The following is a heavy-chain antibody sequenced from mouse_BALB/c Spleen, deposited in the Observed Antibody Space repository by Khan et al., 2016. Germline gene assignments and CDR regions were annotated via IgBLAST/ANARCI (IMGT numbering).Heavy chain of an antibody. V-gene: IGHV4-1*02. J-gene: IGHJ2*01. D-gene: IGHD2-1*01. CDR1: GFDFSRYW. CDR3: GRGNYVPGSLDY. Sequence: EVQLQESGGGLVQPGGSLKLSCAASGFDFSRYWMSWVRQAPGKGLEWIGEINPDTITIDYVPSLKDKFIISRDNAKNTLYLQLSQVRSEDTALYYCGRGNYVPGSLDYWGQGTTLTVSS. CDR2: INPDTITI.